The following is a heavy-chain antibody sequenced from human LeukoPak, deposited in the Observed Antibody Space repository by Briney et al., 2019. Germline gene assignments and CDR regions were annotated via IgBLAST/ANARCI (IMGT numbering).Heavy chain of an antibody. CDR1: GYSFTSYW. D-gene: IGHD2-21*01. V-gene: IGHV5-51*01. J-gene: IGHJ4*02. Sequence: GESLKISCKGSGYSFTSYWIGWVRQMPGKGLEWMGIIYPGDSDTRYSPSFQGQVTISADKSISTAYLQWSSLKASDTAMYYCARPYGGWGLAYYFDYWGQGTLVTVSS. CDR3: ARPYGGWGLAYYFDY. CDR2: IYPGDSDT.